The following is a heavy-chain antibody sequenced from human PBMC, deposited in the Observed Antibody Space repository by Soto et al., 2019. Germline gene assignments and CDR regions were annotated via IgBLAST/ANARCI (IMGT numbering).Heavy chain of an antibody. Sequence: KPSETLSLTCTVSGGSISSGGYYWSWILHHPGKGLEWIGYIYYSGSTYYNPSLKSRVTISVDTSKNQFSLKLSSVTAADTAVYYCARDETSDYYDGNWFDPWGQGTLVTVSS. V-gene: IGHV4-31*03. CDR1: GGSISSGGYY. J-gene: IGHJ5*02. CDR2: IYYSGST. CDR3: ARDETSDYYDGNWFDP. D-gene: IGHD3-22*01.